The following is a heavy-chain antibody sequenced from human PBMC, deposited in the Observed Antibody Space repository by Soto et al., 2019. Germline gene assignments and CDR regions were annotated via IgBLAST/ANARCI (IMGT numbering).Heavy chain of an antibody. CDR1: GFTVSSSY. V-gene: IGHV3-53*01. Sequence: GGSLRLSCAASGFTVSSSYMSWVRQAPGKGLEWVSAIYSGGSTFYADSVKGRFSISRDNSKNSLYLQVNSLRAEDTAVYYCAREQFGSRWCYFDHWGQGTLVTVSS. CDR2: IYSGGST. D-gene: IGHD6-19*01. J-gene: IGHJ4*02. CDR3: AREQFGSRWCYFDH.